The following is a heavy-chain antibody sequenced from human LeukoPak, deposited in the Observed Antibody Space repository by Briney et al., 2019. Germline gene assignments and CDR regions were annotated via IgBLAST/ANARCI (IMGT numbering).Heavy chain of an antibody. J-gene: IGHJ4*02. D-gene: IGHD6-6*01. Sequence: PGGSLSLSCAASGFIFTDYSMSWIRQAPGKGLEWVAVISYDGSNKYYADSVKGRFTISRDNSKNTLYLQMNSLRAEDTAVYYCARGTTVSSSLLYWGQGTLVTVSS. CDR2: ISYDGSNK. CDR3: ARGTTVSSSLLY. CDR1: GFIFTDYS. V-gene: IGHV3-30*04.